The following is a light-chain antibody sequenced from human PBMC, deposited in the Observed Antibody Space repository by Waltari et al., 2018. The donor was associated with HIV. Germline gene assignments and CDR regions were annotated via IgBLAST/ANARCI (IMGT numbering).Light chain of an antibody. CDR3: QQRSNSVT. V-gene: IGKV3-11*01. CDR1: QSITSY. CDR2: ASS. Sequence: EIVLTQSPATLSLSPGERDTLSCWASQSITSYLAWYQQKPGQAPSLLIYASSNRAAGIPARFSGSGSGTDFTLTISSLEPEDFAAYYCQQRSNSVTFGQGTRLEIK. J-gene: IGKJ5*01.